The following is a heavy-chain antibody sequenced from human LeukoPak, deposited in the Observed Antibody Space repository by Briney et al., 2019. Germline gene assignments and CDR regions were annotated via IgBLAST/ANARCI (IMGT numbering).Heavy chain of an antibody. J-gene: IGHJ6*03. D-gene: IGHD1-26*01. V-gene: IGHV3-9*01. CDR2: ISWNSGSI. CDR1: GFTFDDYA. Sequence: PGGSLRLSCAASGFTFDDYAMHWVRQAPGKGLEWVSGISWNSGSIGYADSVKGRFTISRDNAKNSLYLQMNSLRAEDTALYYCAKGGYYPHYYYYMDVWGKGTTVTVSS. CDR3: AKGGYYPHYYYYMDV.